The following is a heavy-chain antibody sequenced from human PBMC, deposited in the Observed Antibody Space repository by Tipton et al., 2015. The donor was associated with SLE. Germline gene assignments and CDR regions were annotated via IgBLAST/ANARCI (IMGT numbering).Heavy chain of an antibody. V-gene: IGHV3-NL1*01. J-gene: IGHJ6*03. CDR3: ARDRNYYMDV. CDR1: GFTFSSYA. CDR2: IYSGGST. Sequence: SLRLSCAASGFTFSSYAMHWVRQAPGKGLEWVSVIYSGGSTYYVDSVKGRFTISRDNSKNTLYLQMNSLRAEDTAVYYCARDRNYYMDVWGKGTTVTVSS.